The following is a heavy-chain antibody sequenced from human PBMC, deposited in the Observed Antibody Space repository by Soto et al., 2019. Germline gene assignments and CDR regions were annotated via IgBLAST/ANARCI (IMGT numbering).Heavy chain of an antibody. CDR1: GGSISSGGYS. D-gene: IGHD4-17*01. CDR3: ARDHGDYVLNWFDP. V-gene: IGHV4-61*08. J-gene: IGHJ5*02. Sequence: LSETLSLTCAVSGGSISSGGYSWSWIRQPPGKGLEWIGYIYYSGRTNYNPSLKSRVTISVDTSKNQFSLKLSSVTAADTAVYYCARDHGDYVLNWFDPWGQGTLVTVSS. CDR2: IYYSGRT.